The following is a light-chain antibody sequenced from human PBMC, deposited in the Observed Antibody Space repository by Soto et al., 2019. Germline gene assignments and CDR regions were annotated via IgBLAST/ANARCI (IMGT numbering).Light chain of an antibody. CDR1: QSVSTY. V-gene: IGKV1-39*01. CDR3: QQTYMVPYT. J-gene: IGKJ2*01. CDR2: GVS. Sequence: DIQMTQFPSSLSASAGERVTITCRASQSVSTYSSWYVQEPGSAPKLLIYGVSKLESGIAPRFTGSGLATEFTLTINSLQPEDFAVYFCQQTYMVPYTFGQGTKVEI.